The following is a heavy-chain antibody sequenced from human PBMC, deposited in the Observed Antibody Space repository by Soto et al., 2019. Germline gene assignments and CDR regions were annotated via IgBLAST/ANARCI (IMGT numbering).Heavy chain of an antibody. CDR3: ARDMAGYCSGGSSYYYYTHV. D-gene: IGHD2-15*01. J-gene: IGHJ6*03. CDR2: INAGNGNT. CDR1: GYTFTSYA. Sequence: ASVKVSCKASGYTFTSYAMHWVRQAPGQRLEWMGWINAGNGNTKYSQKFQGRVTITRDTSASTAYMELSSLRSEDTAVYYCARDMAGYCSGGSSYYYYTHVWGKGTSVTVSS. V-gene: IGHV1-3*01.